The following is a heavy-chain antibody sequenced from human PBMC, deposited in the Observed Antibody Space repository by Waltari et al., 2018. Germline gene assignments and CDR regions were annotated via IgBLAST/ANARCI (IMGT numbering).Heavy chain of an antibody. CDR1: GGSFSGYY. J-gene: IGHJ3*02. CDR3: ARSVGGGNSGGAFDI. V-gene: IGHV4-34*01. CDR2: INHSGST. D-gene: IGHD2-21*02. Sequence: QVQLQQWGAGLLKPSETLSLTCAVYGGSFSGYYWSWIRQPPGKGLEWIGEINHSGSTNYNPSLKSRVTISVDTSKNQFSLKLSSVTAADTAVYYCARSVGGGNSGGAFDIWGQGTMVTVSS.